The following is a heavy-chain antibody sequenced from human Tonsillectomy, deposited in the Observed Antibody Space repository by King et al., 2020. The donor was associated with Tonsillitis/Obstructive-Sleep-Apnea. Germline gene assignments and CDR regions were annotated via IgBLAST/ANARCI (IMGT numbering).Heavy chain of an antibody. CDR2: ISSDGKNK. J-gene: IGHJ4*02. CDR3: AKDRSYSWSFDY. V-gene: IGHV3-30*18. Sequence: VQLVESGGGVVQPGRSLRLSCAASGFTLSSSGIHWVRQGPGKGLEWVAVISSDGKNKYYADSVKGRFTISKDNSKNTLYLQMNSPRTEDTAVYYCAKDRSYSWSFDYWGQGTLVTVSS. CDR1: GFTLSSSG. D-gene: IGHD6-13*01.